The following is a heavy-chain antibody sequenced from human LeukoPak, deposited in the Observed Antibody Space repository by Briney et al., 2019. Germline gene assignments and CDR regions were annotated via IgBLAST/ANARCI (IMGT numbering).Heavy chain of an antibody. D-gene: IGHD3-16*01. CDR1: GFTFNSYA. CDR2: ISGSAYST. V-gene: IGHV3-23*01. CDR3: ANSGVMNYYYYMDV. J-gene: IGHJ6*03. Sequence: GGSLRLSCAASGFTFNSYAMSWVRQAPGRGLEWVSAISGSAYSTYYPDSVKGRFTISRDNSKNTLYLQMNSLRAEDTAVYYCANSGVMNYYYYMDVWGKGTTVTVSS.